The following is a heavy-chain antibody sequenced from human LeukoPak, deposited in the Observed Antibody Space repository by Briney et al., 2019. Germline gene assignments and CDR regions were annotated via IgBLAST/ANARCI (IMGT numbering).Heavy chain of an antibody. Sequence: ASVKVSXKTSGYTFTSYGISWVRQAPGQGLEWMGWISGYNANTNYGQKFQGRVTMTIDTSTTTVYMGLRSLRSDDTAVYYCARPRVAGSFDYWGQGTLVTVSS. CDR1: GYTFTSYG. D-gene: IGHD6-19*01. CDR2: ISGYNANT. V-gene: IGHV1-18*01. J-gene: IGHJ4*02. CDR3: ARPRVAGSFDY.